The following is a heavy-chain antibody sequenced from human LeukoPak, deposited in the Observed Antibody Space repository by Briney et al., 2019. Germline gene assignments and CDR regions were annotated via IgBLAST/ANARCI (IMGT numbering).Heavy chain of an antibody. CDR2: ISYSGST. D-gene: IGHD1-26*01. J-gene: IGHJ4*02. CDR3: ARHSGSYLYYFDF. Sequence: SETLSLTWTVSSGAISSSSYYWGWIRQPPGKGPEWIGSISYSGSTDYHPSLKSRVTISVDTSKNQFSLRLSSVTAADTAVYYCARHSGSYLYYFDFWGQGALVTVSS. V-gene: IGHV4-39*01. CDR1: SGAISSSSYY.